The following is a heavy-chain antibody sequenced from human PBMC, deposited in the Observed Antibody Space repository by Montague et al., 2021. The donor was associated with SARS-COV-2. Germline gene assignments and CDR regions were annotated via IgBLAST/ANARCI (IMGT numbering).Heavy chain of an antibody. CDR3: ASRGAGWFGSNPERFDY. Sequence: SETLSLTCAVYGRSFSGYYWSWIRQPPGKGLEWIGEINHSGSTNYNPSLKSRVTISVDTSKNQFSLKLSSVTAADTAVYYCASRGAGWFGSNPERFDYWGQGTLVTVSS. J-gene: IGHJ4*02. V-gene: IGHV4-34*01. CDR2: INHSGST. D-gene: IGHD3-10*01. CDR1: GRSFSGYY.